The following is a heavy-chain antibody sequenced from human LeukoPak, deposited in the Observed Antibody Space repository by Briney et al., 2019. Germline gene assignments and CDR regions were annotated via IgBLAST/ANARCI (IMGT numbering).Heavy chain of an antibody. CDR2: IYYSGNT. J-gene: IGHJ4*02. CDR3: ARVGSYNFDY. Sequence: SGTLSLTCTVSGGSISTYYWSWIRQPPGKGLEWIGYIYYSGNTVYNPSLKSRVTMSVDTSRNQFSLRLSSVTTADTAVYYCARVGSYNFDYWGQGTLVTVSS. D-gene: IGHD3-10*01. V-gene: IGHV4-59*01. CDR1: GGSISTYY.